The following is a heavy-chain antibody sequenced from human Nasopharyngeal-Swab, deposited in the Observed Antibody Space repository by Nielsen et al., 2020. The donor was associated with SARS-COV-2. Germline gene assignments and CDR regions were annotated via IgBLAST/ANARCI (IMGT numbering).Heavy chain of an antibody. D-gene: IGHD3-16*02. V-gene: IGHV4-39*01. Sequence: RQAPGKGLEWIGSIYYSGSIYYNPSLKSRVTISVDTSKNQFSLKLSSVTAADTAVYYCARQENYDYVWGSYRLNWFDPWGQGTLVTVSS. J-gene: IGHJ5*02. CDR3: ARQENYDYVWGSYRLNWFDP. CDR2: IYYSGSI.